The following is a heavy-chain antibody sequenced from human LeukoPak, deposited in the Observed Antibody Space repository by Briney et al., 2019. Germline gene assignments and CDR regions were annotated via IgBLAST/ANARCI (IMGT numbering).Heavy chain of an antibody. CDR1: GVSISSYY. D-gene: IGHD2-2*01. J-gene: IGHJ4*02. V-gene: IGHV4-59*01. CDR3: ARSLYCSSTSCSTDY. CDR2: IYYSGST. Sequence: SETLSLTCTVSGVSISSYYWSWIRQPPGKRLEWIGYIYYSGSTNYNPSLKSRVTISVDTSKNQFSLKLSSVTAADTAVYYCARSLYCSSTSCSTDYWGQGTLVTVSS.